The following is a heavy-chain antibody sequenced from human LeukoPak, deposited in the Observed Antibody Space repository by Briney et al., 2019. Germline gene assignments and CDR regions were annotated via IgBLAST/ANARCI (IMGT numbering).Heavy chain of an antibody. Sequence: GGSLRLSCAASGFTVSSNYMSWVRQAPGKGLEWVSVIYSGGSTYYADSVKGRFTISRDNSKNTLYLQMNSLRAEDTAVYYCAKQPMVRGVQYYFDYWGQGTLVTVSS. CDR2: IYSGGST. V-gene: IGHV3-53*01. J-gene: IGHJ4*02. CDR1: GFTVSSNY. CDR3: AKQPMVRGVQYYFDY. D-gene: IGHD3-10*01.